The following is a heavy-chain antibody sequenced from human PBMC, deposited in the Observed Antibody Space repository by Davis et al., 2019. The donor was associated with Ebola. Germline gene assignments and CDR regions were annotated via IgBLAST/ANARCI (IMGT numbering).Heavy chain of an antibody. J-gene: IGHJ4*02. Sequence: PGGSLRLSCAASGFTFSSYAMSWVRQAPGKGLEWVSAISGSGGSTYYADPVKGRFTISRDNSKNTLYLQMNSLRAEDTAVYYCAKDLSIPTPDSLDSSGYYDYWGQGTLVTVSS. CDR3: AKDLSIPTPDSLDSSGYYDY. D-gene: IGHD3-22*01. CDR1: GFTFSSYA. V-gene: IGHV3-23*01. CDR2: ISGSGGST.